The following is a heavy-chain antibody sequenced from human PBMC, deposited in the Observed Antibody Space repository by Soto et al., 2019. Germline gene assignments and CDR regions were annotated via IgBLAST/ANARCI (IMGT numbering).Heavy chain of an antibody. CDR1: GFTFSSYS. D-gene: IGHD5-12*01. CDR2: ISSSSSTI. Sequence: GGSLRLSCAASGFTFSSYSMNWVRQAPGKGLEWVSYISSSSSTIYYADSVKGRFTISRDNAKNTLYLQMNSLRAEDTAVYYCARAGYSGYDDYGMDVWGQGTTVTVSS. J-gene: IGHJ6*02. V-gene: IGHV3-48*04. CDR3: ARAGYSGYDDYGMDV.